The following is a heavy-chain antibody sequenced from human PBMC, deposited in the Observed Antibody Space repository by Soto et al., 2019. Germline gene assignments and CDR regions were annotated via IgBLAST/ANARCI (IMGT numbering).Heavy chain of an antibody. J-gene: IGHJ6*02. CDR3: ARNSLDYGMDV. V-gene: IGHV4-34*01. Sequence: SETLSLTCAVYGGSFSGYYWSWIRQPPGKGLEWIGEINHSGSTYYNPSLKSRVTISVDRSKNQFSLKLSSVTAADTAVYYCARNSLDYGMDVWGHGTTVTVSS. CDR2: INHSGST. CDR1: GGSFSGYY.